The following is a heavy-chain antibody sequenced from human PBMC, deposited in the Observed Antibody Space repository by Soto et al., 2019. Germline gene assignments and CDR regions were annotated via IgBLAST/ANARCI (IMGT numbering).Heavy chain of an antibody. CDR1: GGSISNSRYY. D-gene: IGHD3-22*01. CDR3: ARDYYDSSDYTTNWFDP. J-gene: IGHJ5*02. V-gene: IGHV4-39*01. CDR2: IYHTGNT. Sequence: SETLSLTCTVSGGSISNSRYYWAWIRQPPGKGLEWIGSIYHTGNTYYNPSLRSRVTISVDTSKNQFSLKLTSVTAADTAVYYSARDYYDSSDYTTNWFDPWGQGTLVTVSS.